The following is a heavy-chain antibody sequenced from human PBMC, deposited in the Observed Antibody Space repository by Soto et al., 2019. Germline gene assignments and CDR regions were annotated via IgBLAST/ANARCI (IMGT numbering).Heavy chain of an antibody. J-gene: IGHJ6*02. CDR2: IDPSDSYT. CDR3: ERFDYASVSPLYGIDV. D-gene: IGHD2-2*01. V-gene: IGHV5-10-1*01. CDR1: GYSFTSYL. Sequence: GESLKISFKGSGYSFTSYLISWVRQMPVKGLEWMGRIDPSDSYTNYSPSFQGHVSISADKSMSTAYLQWSSLKASDTAMYYSERFDYASVSPLYGIDVWGQRTTVAVYS.